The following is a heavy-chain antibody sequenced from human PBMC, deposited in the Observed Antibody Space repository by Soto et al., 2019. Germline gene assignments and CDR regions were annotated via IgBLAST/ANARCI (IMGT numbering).Heavy chain of an antibody. V-gene: IGHV4-34*01. D-gene: IGHD6-19*01. Sequence: SETLSLTCSVYGGSFSGYYWSWIRQPPGKGLEWMGEINHSGSTNYTPTLKSRPTLSVDTSKNQFSPKLSSGTAADTAVYYCARVGWPGYWGQGTLVSVPS. J-gene: IGHJ4*02. CDR1: GGSFSGYY. CDR2: INHSGST. CDR3: ARVGWPGY.